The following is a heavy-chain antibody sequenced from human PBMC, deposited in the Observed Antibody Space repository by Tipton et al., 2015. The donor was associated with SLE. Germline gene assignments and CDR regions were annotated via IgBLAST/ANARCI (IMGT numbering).Heavy chain of an antibody. Sequence: TLSLTCTVSGDSISGYYWSWIRQPPGKGLEWIGYIYNSGSTSYNPSLKSRVTISEDTSRQQFSLKLSSVTAADTAVYYCARGRRRDYYYYYYMDVWGKGTTVTVSS. V-gene: IGHV4-59*01. CDR2: IYNSGST. CDR1: GDSISGYY. CDR3: ARGRRRDYYYYYYMDV. J-gene: IGHJ6*03.